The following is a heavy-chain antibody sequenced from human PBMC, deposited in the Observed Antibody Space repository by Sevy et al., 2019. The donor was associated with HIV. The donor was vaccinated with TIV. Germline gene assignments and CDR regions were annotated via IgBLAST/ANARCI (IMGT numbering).Heavy chain of an antibody. V-gene: IGHV1-69*13. CDR2: IIPIFGTA. CDR3: ARAGEYCSSSGDY. D-gene: IGHD6-6*01. J-gene: IGHJ4*02. Sequence: ASVKFSCKASGCTFSSYAISWVRQAPGQGLEWMGGIIPIFGTANYAQKFQGRVTITAEESTSTAYMELSSLRSEDTAVYYCARAGEYCSSSGDYWGQGTLVTVSS. CDR1: GCTFSSYA.